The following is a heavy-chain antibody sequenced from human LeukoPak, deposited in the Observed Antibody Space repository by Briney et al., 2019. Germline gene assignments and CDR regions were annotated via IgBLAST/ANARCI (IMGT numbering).Heavy chain of an antibody. D-gene: IGHD6-19*01. CDR2: ITSGGST. V-gene: IGHV3-23*01. CDR3: AKDRGWYPWYFDY. J-gene: IGHJ4*02. CDR1: GFTFSTYA. Sequence: GGSLRLSCAASGFTFSTYAMTWVRQAPGKGLEWISTITSGGSTYYADSVKGRFTISRDNSKNTLSLQMNSLRAEDTAVYYCAKDRGWYPWYFDYWGQGTLVTVSS.